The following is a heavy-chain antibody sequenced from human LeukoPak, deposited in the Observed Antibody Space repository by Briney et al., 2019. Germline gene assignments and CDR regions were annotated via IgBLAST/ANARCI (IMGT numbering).Heavy chain of an antibody. V-gene: IGHV3-9*01. D-gene: IGHD6-6*01. CDR1: GFTFDDYA. CDR3: AKDKYAEYSSSSGEFDY. CDR2: ISWNSGSI. J-gene: IGHJ4*02. Sequence: GGSLRLSCAASGFTFDDYAMHWVRQAPGKGLEWVSGISWNSGSIGNADSVKGRFTISRDNAKNSPYLQMNSLRAEDTALYYCAKDKYAEYSSSSGEFDYWGQGTLVTVSS.